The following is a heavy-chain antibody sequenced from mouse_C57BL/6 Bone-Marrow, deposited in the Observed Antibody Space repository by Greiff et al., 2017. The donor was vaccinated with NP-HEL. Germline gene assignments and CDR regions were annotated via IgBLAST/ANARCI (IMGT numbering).Heavy chain of an antibody. D-gene: IGHD1-1*02. V-gene: IGHV1-4*01. CDR1: GYTFTSYT. CDR2: INPSSGYT. Sequence: VQLQQSGAELARPGASVKMSCKASGYTFTSYTMHWVKQRPGQGLEWIGYINPSSGYTKYNQKFKDKATLTADKSSSTAYMQLSSLTSEDSAVYYCARDYYGGFYAMDYWGQGTSVTVSS. J-gene: IGHJ4*01. CDR3: ARDYYGGFYAMDY.